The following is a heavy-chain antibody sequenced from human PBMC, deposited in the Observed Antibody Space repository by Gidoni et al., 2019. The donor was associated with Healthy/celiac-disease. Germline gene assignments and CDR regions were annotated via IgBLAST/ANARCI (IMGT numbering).Heavy chain of an antibody. CDR3: ARASETGYSSSYYYYYYGMDV. CDR2: INHSGST. V-gene: IGHV4-34*01. Sequence: QVQLQQWGAGLLQPSETLSLTCAVYGGSFSGYYWSWIRQPPGKGLEWIGEINHSGSTNYNPSLKSRVTISVDTSKNQFSLKLSSVTAADTAVYYCARASETGYSSSYYYYYYGMDVWGQGTTVTVSS. D-gene: IGHD6-13*01. J-gene: IGHJ6*02. CDR1: GGSFSGYY.